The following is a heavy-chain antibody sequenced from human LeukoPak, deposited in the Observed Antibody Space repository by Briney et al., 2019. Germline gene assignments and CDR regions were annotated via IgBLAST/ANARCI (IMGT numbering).Heavy chain of an antibody. V-gene: IGHV3-23*01. CDR3: ARHEGARGELDAFDI. D-gene: IGHD1-26*01. J-gene: IGHJ3*02. Sequence: GGSLRLSCAASGFTVSSNYMSWVRQAPGKGLEWVSAISGSGGSTYYADSVKGRFTISRDNSKNTLYLQMNSLRAEDTAVYYCARHEGARGELDAFDIWGQGTMVTVSS. CDR2: ISGSGGST. CDR1: GFTVSSNY.